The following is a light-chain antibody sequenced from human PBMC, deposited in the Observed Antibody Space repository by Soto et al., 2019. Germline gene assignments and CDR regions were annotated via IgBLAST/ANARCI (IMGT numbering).Light chain of an antibody. CDR2: TAS. V-gene: IGKV1-5*01. J-gene: IGKJ1*01. Sequence: DIQMTQSPSTLSASVGDRVTITCRASQSISSWLAWYQQKPGKAPKLLIYTASNLDSGVPSRFSGSGSGPEFTLTISSLQPDDFATYYCQQFSSYSQTFGQRTRVEMK. CDR3: QQFSSYSQT. CDR1: QSISSW.